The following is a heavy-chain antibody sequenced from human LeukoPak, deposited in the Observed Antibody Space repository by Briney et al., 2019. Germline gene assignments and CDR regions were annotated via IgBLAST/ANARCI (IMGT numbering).Heavy chain of an antibody. V-gene: IGHV3-53*05. Sequence: PGGSLRLSCAASGFTVSSNYMSWVRQAPGKGLEWVSIIYSGGSTFYADSVKGRFTISRDNSKNTLYLQMNSLRAGDMAVYYCAKDFGSYGNFDYWGQGTLVTVSS. D-gene: IGHD5-18*01. CDR2: IYSGGST. J-gene: IGHJ4*02. CDR1: GFTVSSNY. CDR3: AKDFGSYGNFDY.